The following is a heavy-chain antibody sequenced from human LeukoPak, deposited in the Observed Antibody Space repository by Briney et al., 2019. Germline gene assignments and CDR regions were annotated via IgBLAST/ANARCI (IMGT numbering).Heavy chain of an antibody. Sequence: GGSLRLSCAASGFTFSSYSMNWVRQAPGKGLEWVSSISSSSSYIYYADSVKGRFTISRDNAKNSLYLQMNSLRAEDTAVYYCAGYGSYGTGYFDYWGQGTLVTVSS. D-gene: IGHD1-26*01. V-gene: IGHV3-21*01. CDR3: AGYGSYGTGYFDY. CDR2: ISSSSSYI. J-gene: IGHJ4*02. CDR1: GFTFSSYS.